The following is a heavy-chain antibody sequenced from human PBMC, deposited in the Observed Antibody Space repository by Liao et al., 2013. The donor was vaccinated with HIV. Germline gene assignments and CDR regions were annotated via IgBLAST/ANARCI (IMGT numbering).Heavy chain of an antibody. D-gene: IGHD3-16*01. Sequence: QVQLQESGPGLVKPSETLSLTCAVYGGSFSGYYWSWIRQPPGKGLEWIGEINHSGSTNYNPSLKSRVTISVDTSKNQFSLKLSSVTAADTAVYYCARGFRLRLGLVDYWGQGNPGHRLL. V-gene: IGHV4-34*01. CDR1: GGSFSGYY. CDR2: INHSGST. J-gene: IGHJ4*02. CDR3: ARGFRLRLGLVDY.